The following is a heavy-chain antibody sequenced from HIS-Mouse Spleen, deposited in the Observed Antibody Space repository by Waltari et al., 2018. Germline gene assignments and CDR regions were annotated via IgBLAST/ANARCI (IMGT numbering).Heavy chain of an antibody. CDR2: IYYMGRT. D-gene: IGHD6-13*01. CDR1: AGSMRSSCYY. CDR3: AREIPYSSSWYDWYFDL. J-gene: IGHJ2*01. V-gene: IGHV4-39*07. Sequence: VSALVKPSGTLARTCTVSAGSMRSSCYYWGWIRQPPGKGLEWIGSIYYMGRTYYNPSLKSRVTISVDTSKNQFSLKLSSVTAADTAVYYCAREIPYSSSWYDWYFDLWGRGTLVTVSS.